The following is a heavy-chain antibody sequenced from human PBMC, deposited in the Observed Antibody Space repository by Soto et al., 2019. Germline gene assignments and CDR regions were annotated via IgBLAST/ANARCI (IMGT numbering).Heavy chain of an antibody. V-gene: IGHV4-39*01. CDR1: RDSVKNDSYY. J-gene: IGHJ5*02. Sequence: QLQLQESGPGLVKPSETLSLTCSVSRDSVKNDSYYWGWIRQSPEKGLEWIGSIYASGSTYYNPSLKRRPSLSVETSKTHCSLRLTSVPAADTAVYYWARQRSRGWIGRGYFDLLGQGATVTVSS. D-gene: IGHD6-19*01. CDR2: IYASGST. CDR3: ARQRSRGWIGRGYFDL.